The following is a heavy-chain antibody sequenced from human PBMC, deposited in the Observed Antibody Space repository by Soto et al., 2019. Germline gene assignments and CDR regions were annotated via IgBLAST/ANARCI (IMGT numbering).Heavy chain of an antibody. D-gene: IGHD3-22*01. CDR2: IFYSGST. Sequence: PSETLSLTCTVSGGSISSSSYYWGWIRQPPGKGLEWIGSIFYSGSTYYNPSLKSRVTMSVDTSKNQFSLKLSSVTAADTAVYYCARSKGYDSSGYYSRWFDPWGQGTLVT. CDR1: GGSISSSSYY. J-gene: IGHJ5*02. V-gene: IGHV4-39*07. CDR3: ARSKGYDSSGYYSRWFDP.